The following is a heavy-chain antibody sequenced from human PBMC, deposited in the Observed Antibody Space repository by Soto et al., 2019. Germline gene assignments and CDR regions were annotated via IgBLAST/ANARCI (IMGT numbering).Heavy chain of an antibody. CDR3: AGAVGFSGPDWFDP. J-gene: IGHJ5*02. CDR1: GFTFSSYW. CDR2: IKQDGSEK. V-gene: IGHV3-7*01. Sequence: EVQLVESGGGLVQPGGSLRLSCAASGFTFSSYWMSWVRQAPGKGLEWVANIKQDGSEKYYVDSVKGRFTISRDNAKNSLYLQMNSLRAEDTAVYYCAGAVGFSGPDWFDPWGQGTLVTVSS. D-gene: IGHD3-10*01.